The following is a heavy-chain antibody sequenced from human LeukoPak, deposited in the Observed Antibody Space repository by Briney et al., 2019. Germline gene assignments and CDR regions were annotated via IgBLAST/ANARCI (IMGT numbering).Heavy chain of an antibody. Sequence: ASVKVSCKASGYTFTGYYMHWVRQAPGQGLEWMGWINPNSGGTNYAQKFQGRVTMTRGTSISTAYMELSRLRSDDTAVYYCARNFYFDSSGYYHYWGQGTLVTVSS. CDR2: INPNSGGT. CDR3: ARNFYFDSSGYYHY. CDR1: GYTFTGYY. D-gene: IGHD3-22*01. V-gene: IGHV1-2*02. J-gene: IGHJ4*02.